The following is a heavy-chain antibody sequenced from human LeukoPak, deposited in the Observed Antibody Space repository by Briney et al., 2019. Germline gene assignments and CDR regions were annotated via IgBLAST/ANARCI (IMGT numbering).Heavy chain of an antibody. Sequence: GGSLRLSCAASGLTFSSHTMNWVRQAPGKGLEYISSVTNGGTTYYADSVKGRFTISRDNSKSTLYLQMNSLRAEDTAVYYCAGWRSSSWYYAFDIWGQGTMVTVSS. CDR2: VTNGGTT. V-gene: IGHV3-23*01. D-gene: IGHD6-13*01. CDR1: GLTFSSHT. CDR3: AGWRSSSWYYAFDI. J-gene: IGHJ3*02.